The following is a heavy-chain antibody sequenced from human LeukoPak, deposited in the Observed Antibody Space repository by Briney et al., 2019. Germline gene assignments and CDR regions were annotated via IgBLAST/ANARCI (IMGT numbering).Heavy chain of an antibody. CDR2: IYYSGST. V-gene: IGHV4-39*01. J-gene: IGHJ5*02. D-gene: IGHD3-9*01. CDR1: GGSISSSSYY. Sequence: SETLSLTCTVSGGSISSSSYYWGWIRQPPGKGLEWIGSIYYSGSTYYNPSLKSRVTISVDTSKNQFSLKLSSVAAADTGVYYCASRAYYDIWFDPWGQGTLVTVSS. CDR3: ASRAYYDIWFDP.